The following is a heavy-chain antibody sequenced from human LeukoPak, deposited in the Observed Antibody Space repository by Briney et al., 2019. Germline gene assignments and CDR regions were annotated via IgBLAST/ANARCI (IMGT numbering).Heavy chain of an antibody. CDR2: ISGSGGST. CDR1: GVTLSSYA. V-gene: IGHV3-23*01. D-gene: IGHD6-19*01. CDR3: AKAPGVAGPGEYFQH. J-gene: IGHJ1*01. Sequence: GGSLRLSCAASGVTLSSYAMSWVRQAPGKGLEWVSAISGSGGSTYYADSVKGRFTISRDNSKNTLYLQMNSLRAEDTAVYYCAKAPGVAGPGEYFQHWGQGTLVTVSS.